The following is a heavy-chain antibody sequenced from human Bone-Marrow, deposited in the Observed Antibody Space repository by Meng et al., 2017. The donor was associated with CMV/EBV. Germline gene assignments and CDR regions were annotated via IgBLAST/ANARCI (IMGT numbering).Heavy chain of an antibody. CDR1: GFTFSRYW. Sequence: GESLKISCAASGFTFSRYWMSWVRQAPGKGLEWVANIKEDGSEKYYVDSVKGRFTISRDNAKNSLYLQMTSLRAEDTAVYYCARDAYYYGSGSYGFDYWGQGTLVTVSS. J-gene: IGHJ4*02. D-gene: IGHD3-10*01. V-gene: IGHV3-7*01. CDR2: IKEDGSEK. CDR3: ARDAYYYGSGSYGFDY.